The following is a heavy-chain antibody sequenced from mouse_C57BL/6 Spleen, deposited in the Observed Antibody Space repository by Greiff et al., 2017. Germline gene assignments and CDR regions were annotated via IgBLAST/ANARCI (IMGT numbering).Heavy chain of an antibody. D-gene: IGHD1-1*01. J-gene: IGHJ1*03. CDR3: ARKGIGSSKPGWYFDV. Sequence: VQLQQSGPVLVKPGASVKMSCKASGYTFTDYYMNWVKQSHGKSLEWIGVINPYNGGTSYNQKFKGKATLTVDKSSSTAYMELNSLTSEDSAVXYCARKGIGSSKPGWYFDVWGTGTTVTVSS. V-gene: IGHV1-19*01. CDR1: GYTFTDYY. CDR2: INPYNGGT.